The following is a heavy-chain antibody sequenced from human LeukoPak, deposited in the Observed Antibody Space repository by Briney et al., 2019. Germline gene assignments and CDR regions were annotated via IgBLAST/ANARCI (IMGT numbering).Heavy chain of an antibody. Sequence: SETLSLTCTVSGGSISSSSYYWGWIRQPPGKGLEWIGSIYYSGSTYYNPSLKSRVTISVDTSKNQFSLKLSSVTAADTAVYYCASFHYYDFWSGYTNWFDPWGQGTLVTVSS. CDR3: ASFHYYDFWSGYTNWFDP. CDR2: IYYSGST. D-gene: IGHD3-3*01. CDR1: GGSISSSSYY. J-gene: IGHJ5*02. V-gene: IGHV4-39*01.